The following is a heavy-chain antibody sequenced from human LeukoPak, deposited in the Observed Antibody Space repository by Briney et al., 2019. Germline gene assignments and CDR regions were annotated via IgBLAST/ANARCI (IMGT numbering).Heavy chain of an antibody. CDR3: VAEMTASAAFDI. V-gene: IGHV4-39*01. CDR1: GDSISSSSHY. Sequence: SDTLSLTCTVSGDSISSSSHYWGWIRQPPGKTLEWIGSLHHTGRSYSSAALKSRVNISMDMSKSQFSLKLNSVTAADSGVYYCVAEMTASAAFDIWGRGTLVAVSS. D-gene: IGHD2-21*02. CDR2: LHHTGRS. J-gene: IGHJ3*02.